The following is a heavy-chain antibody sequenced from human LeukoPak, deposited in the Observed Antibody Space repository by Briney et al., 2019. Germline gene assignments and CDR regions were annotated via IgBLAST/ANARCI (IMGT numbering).Heavy chain of an antibody. J-gene: IGHJ6*02. D-gene: IGHD2-21*02. CDR3: ARYMVVTAKPIDYCCGMDV. Sequence: SETLSLTCTVSGGPISSYHWIWIPQPPGKGLEWIGYIYYSGSTNYNPSLKSRVTISVDTSNNQFSLKLSSVTAADTAVYYCARYMVVTAKPIDYCCGMDVWGRETTVSVSS. CDR1: GGPISSYH. CDR2: IYYSGST. V-gene: IGHV4-59*01.